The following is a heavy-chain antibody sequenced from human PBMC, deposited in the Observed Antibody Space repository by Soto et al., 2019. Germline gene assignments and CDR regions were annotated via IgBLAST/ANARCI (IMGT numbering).Heavy chain of an antibody. CDR2: IKQDGSEE. D-gene: IGHD3-3*01. CDR3: ARVGLRVLEWLFNPGYGMDV. V-gene: IGHV3-7*01. CDR1: GFTFSSYW. Sequence: GGSLRLSCAASGFTFSSYWMSWVRQAPGKGLELVANIKQDGSEEYDVDPVKGRFTISRDNAKNSLYLQLNSLRAEDTAVYYCARVGLRVLEWLFNPGYGMDVWGQGTTVTVSS. J-gene: IGHJ6*02.